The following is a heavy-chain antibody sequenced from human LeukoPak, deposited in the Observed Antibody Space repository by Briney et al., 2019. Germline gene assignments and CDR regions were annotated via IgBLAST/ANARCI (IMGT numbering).Heavy chain of an antibody. Sequence: GASVKVSCKASGYTFTSYAMNWVRQAPGQGLEWMGWINTNTGNPTYAQGFTGRFVFSLDTSVSTAYLQISSLKAEDTAVYYCARDHKDLLLWLGELLAPYFDYWGQGTLVTVSS. CDR2: INTNTGNP. D-gene: IGHD3-10*01. CDR1: GYTFTSYA. CDR3: ARDHKDLLLWLGELLAPYFDY. J-gene: IGHJ4*02. V-gene: IGHV7-4-1*02.